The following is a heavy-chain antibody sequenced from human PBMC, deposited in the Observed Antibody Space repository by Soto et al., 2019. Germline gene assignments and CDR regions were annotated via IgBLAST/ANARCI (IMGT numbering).Heavy chain of an antibody. Sequence: SGGSLRLSCAASGFTFSSYWMHWVRQAPGKGLVWVSRINSDGSSTSYADSVKGRFTISRDNAKNTLYLQMNSLRAEDKAVYYCARDYDYYGMDVWGQGTTVTVSS. CDR3: ARDYDYYGMDV. V-gene: IGHV3-74*01. CDR1: GFTFSSYW. J-gene: IGHJ6*02. CDR2: INSDGSST.